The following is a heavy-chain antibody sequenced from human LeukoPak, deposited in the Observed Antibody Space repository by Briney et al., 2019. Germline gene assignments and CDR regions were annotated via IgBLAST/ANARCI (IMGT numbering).Heavy chain of an antibody. CDR2: IYPGDSDT. Sequence: GESLKISCKGSGYSFTSYRIGWVRQMPGKGLEWMGIIYPGDSDTRYSPSFQGQVTISADKSLSTAYLQWSSLKASDTAMYYCARGSGSYHTAYMNWGQGSPVTASS. V-gene: IGHV5-51*01. CDR3: ARGSGSYHTAYMN. J-gene: IGHJ4*02. CDR1: GYSFTSYR. D-gene: IGHD1-26*01.